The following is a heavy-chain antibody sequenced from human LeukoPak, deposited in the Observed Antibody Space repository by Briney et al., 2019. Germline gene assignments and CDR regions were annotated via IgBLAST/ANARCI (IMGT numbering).Heavy chain of an antibody. J-gene: IGHJ4*02. D-gene: IGHD6-19*01. V-gene: IGHV1-18*01. CDR3: ARKDSSGWYHFDY. Sequence: ASVKVSCKASGYTFTSYGISWVRQAPGQGLEWMGWIITYNGHTNYAQKFQGRVTITTDTSTSTGYMEMRSLRSDDTAVYYCARKDSSGWYHFDYWGQGTLVTVSS. CDR1: GYTFTSYG. CDR2: IITYNGHT.